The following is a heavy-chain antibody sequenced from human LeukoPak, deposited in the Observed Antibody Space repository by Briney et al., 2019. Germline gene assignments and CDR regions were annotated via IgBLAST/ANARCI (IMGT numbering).Heavy chain of an antibody. D-gene: IGHD2-2*01. V-gene: IGHV3-23*01. J-gene: IGHJ4*02. Sequence: QAGGSLRLSCAASGFTFSNYAMSWVRQAPGKGLEWVSAMSGTGGSTYYADSVKGRFTISRDDSKNTLYLQMNSLRAEDTAVYYCAKYCSSTTCYEGFIWGQGTLVTVSS. CDR3: AKYCSSTTCYEGFI. CDR2: MSGTGGST. CDR1: GFTFSNYA.